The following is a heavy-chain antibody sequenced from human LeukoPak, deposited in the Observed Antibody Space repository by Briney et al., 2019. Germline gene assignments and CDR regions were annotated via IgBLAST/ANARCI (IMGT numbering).Heavy chain of an antibody. J-gene: IGHJ6*02. CDR3: ARANQPLLLLWFGESSGMGFYGMDV. D-gene: IGHD3-10*01. V-gene: IGHV1-46*01. CDR2: INPSGGST. CDR1: GYTFTSYD. Sequence: GASVKVSCKASGYTFTSYDINWVRQAPGQGLEWMGIINPSGGSTSYAQKFQGRVTMTRDTSTSTVYMELSSLRSEDTAVYYCARANQPLLLLWFGESSGMGFYGMDVWGQGTTVTVSS.